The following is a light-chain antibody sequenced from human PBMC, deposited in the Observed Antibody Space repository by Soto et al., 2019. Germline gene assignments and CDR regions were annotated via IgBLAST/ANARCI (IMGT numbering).Light chain of an antibody. J-gene: IGLJ2*01. Sequence: QSALTQPASVSGSPGQSITISCTGTSSDVGSYKFVSWYQQHPGKAPNLIIYDVTKRPSGVSNRFSGSKSGNTASLTISGLQAEDEADYYCCSYAGDSIYVVFGGGTQLTVL. V-gene: IGLV2-23*02. CDR1: SSDVGSYKF. CDR2: DVT. CDR3: CSYAGDSIYVV.